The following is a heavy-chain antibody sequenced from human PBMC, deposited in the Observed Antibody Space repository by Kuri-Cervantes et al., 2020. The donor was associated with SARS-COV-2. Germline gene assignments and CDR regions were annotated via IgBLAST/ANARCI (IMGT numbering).Heavy chain of an antibody. D-gene: IGHD4-17*01. V-gene: IGHV3-48*01. CDR2: ISGSSSRI. Sequence: GGSLRLSCATSGFTFSTYSMNWVRQAPGKGLEWVSYISGSSSRIYYADSVKGRFTISRDYAKNPVYLQMKSLRAEDTAVYYCARDEDYAFDYWGQGTLVTVSS. CDR3: ARDEDYAFDY. J-gene: IGHJ4*02. CDR1: GFTFSTYS.